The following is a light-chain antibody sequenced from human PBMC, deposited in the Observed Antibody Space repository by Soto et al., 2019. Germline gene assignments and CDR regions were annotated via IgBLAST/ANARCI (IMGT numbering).Light chain of an antibody. CDR2: GAS. V-gene: IGKV3-20*01. J-gene: IGKJ2*01. CDR1: QSVSSSY. CDR3: QQCGNSPYT. Sequence: EIVLTQSPGTLSLSPGERATLSCRASQSVSSSYLAWYQQKPGQAPRLLIYGASSRATGIPDRFSGSGSGKDFTPTISRLEPEDFALYYRQQCGNSPYTFGQGTRLEIK.